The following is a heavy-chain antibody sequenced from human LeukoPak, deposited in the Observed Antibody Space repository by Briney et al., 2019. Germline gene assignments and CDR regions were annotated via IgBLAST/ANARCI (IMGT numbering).Heavy chain of an antibody. CDR2: IHYGGGT. Sequence: SETLSPTCTVSGGSISSYYWSWIRQPPGKKMEWIGYIHYGGGTNGNPSLKSRVTMSIDMSKNQVFLNLRSVTAADTAVYYCAGWCSRPTCKNSFDVWGQGTLVTVAS. J-gene: IGHJ3*01. CDR1: GGSISSYY. CDR3: AGWCSRPTCKNSFDV. D-gene: IGHD2-8*01. V-gene: IGHV4-59*08.